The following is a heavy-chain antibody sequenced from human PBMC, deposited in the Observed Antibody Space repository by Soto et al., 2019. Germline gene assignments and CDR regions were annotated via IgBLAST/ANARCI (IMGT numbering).Heavy chain of an antibody. V-gene: IGHV4-34*01. D-gene: IGHD1-7*01. CDR2: INHSGST. CDR1: GGSFSGYC. CDR3: ARGGHPGTTSSRYYFDY. Sequence: SSETLSLTCAVYGGSFSGYCWSWIRQPPGKGLEWIGEINHSGSTNYNPSLKSRVTISVDTSKNQFSLKPSSVTAADTAVYYCARGGHPGTTSSRYYFDYWGQGTLVTVSS. J-gene: IGHJ4*02.